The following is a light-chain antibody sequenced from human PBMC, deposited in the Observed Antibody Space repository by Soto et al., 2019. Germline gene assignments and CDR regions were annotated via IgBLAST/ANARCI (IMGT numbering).Light chain of an antibody. J-gene: IGKJ1*01. Sequence: EIVLTQSPGTLSLSPGERATLSCRASQSVRSSYLFWYQHKPGQAPRILIYGASSRATGSPDRFSGSGSGTDFTLTINRLEPEDFAVYYCQHYENSLWAFGQGTKVQIK. CDR2: GAS. CDR1: QSVRSSY. CDR3: QHYENSLWA. V-gene: IGKV3-20*01.